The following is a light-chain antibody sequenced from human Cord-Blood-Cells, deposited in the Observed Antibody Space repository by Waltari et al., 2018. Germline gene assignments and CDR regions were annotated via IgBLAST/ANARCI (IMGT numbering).Light chain of an antibody. J-gene: IGLJ1*01. CDR1: SSNIGAGYD. V-gene: IGLV1-40*01. Sequence: QSVLTQPPSVSGAPGQRVTISCTGSSSNIGAGYDVNWYQQLPGTAPKHLIYGNSNRPSGVPDRFSGSKSGTSASLAITGLQAEDEADYYCQSYDSSLSGYVFGTGTKVTVL. CDR2: GNS. CDR3: QSYDSSLSGYV.